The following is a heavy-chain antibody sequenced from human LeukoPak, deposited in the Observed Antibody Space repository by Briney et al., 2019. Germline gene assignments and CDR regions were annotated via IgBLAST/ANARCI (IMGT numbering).Heavy chain of an antibody. CDR3: ARLVRGVIDY. D-gene: IGHD3-10*01. CDR1: GGSISSYH. V-gene: IGHV4-59*08. Sequence: SETLPLTCTVSGGSISSYHWSWIRQSPGRGLEWIAYIYYTGSTNYNPSLKSRVTISVDTSKNQFSLKLSSVTAADTAVYYCARLVRGVIDYWGQGTLVTVSS. CDR2: IYYTGST. J-gene: IGHJ4*02.